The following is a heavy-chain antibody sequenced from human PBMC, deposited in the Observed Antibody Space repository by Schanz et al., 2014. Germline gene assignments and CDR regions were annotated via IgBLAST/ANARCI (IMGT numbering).Heavy chain of an antibody. D-gene: IGHD5-12*01. CDR3: ARDEGKDGYNLAFDV. J-gene: IGHJ3*01. CDR2: ISSGSGYT. Sequence: QVRVVESGGGLVKPGGSLRLSCAASGFTFSDYYMNWIRQAPGKGLEWVSSISSGSGYTDYPDSVKGRFTISRDYAKNMVFLQMNSLRVEDTAIYYCARDEGKDGYNLAFDVWGQGTLVTVSS. CDR1: GFTFSDYY. V-gene: IGHV3-11*05.